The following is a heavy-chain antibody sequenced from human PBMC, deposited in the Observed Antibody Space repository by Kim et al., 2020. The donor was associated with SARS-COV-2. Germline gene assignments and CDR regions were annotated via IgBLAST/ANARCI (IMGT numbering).Heavy chain of an antibody. V-gene: IGHV4-34*01. CDR2: GSPGGST. CDR3: ARSFPHYYGAQGLYFEY. J-gene: IGHJ4*02. D-gene: IGHD3-10*01. Sequence: SETLSLTCAVYGESFSGYYWTWIRQTPGKGLEWLGEGSPGGSTNYNPSLKSRLVISLDASKSQFSLHMKSVTAADTSVYYCARSFPHYYGAQGLYFEYWSPGTRVTVSS. CDR1: GESFSGYY.